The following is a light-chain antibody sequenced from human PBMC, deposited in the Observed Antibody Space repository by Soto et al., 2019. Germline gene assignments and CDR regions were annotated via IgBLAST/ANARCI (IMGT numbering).Light chain of an antibody. CDR3: TSYTSSSTLVV. J-gene: IGLJ2*01. CDR2: DVS. V-gene: IGLV2-14*03. CDR1: SSDVGGYNY. Sequence: QSVLTQPASVSGSPGQSITISCTGTSSDVGGYNYVSWYQHHPGKAPKLMIYDVSIRPSGVSNRFSASKSGNTASLTISGLQAEDEADYYCTSYTSSSTLVVFGGGTKLTVL.